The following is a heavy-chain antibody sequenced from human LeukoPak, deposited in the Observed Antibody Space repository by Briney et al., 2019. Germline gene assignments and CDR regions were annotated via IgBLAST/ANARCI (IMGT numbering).Heavy chain of an antibody. CDR3: ARPPSRGYSSSFEY. J-gene: IGHJ4*02. CDR2: IYPDESNI. V-gene: IGHV5-51*01. CDR1: GYSFATYW. Sequence: GESLKISCKGSGYSFATYWIAWVRQMPGKGLEWMGIIYPDESNIKYSPSFQGQVTISADKSISTAYLQWSSLKTSDTAIYYCARPPSRGYSSSFEYWGQGTLVTVSS. D-gene: IGHD2-2*03.